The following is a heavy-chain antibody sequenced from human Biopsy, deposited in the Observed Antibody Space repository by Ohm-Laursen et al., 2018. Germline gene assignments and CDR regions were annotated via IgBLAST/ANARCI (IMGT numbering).Heavy chain of an antibody. Sequence: SVKVSCKSSGGPFGSYAINWMRQAPGQGPEWMGDIIPMYRTSNYAQKFQGRLTITADEYTSTAYMELNSLTSEDTAVYYCARESGPHSGSFAYWGQGTLVTVSS. CDR3: ARESGPHSGSFAY. J-gene: IGHJ4*02. CDR1: GGPFGSYA. CDR2: IIPMYRTS. D-gene: IGHD6-6*01. V-gene: IGHV1-69*13.